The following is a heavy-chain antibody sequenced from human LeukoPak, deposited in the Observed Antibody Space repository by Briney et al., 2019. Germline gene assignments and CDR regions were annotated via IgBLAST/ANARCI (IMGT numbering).Heavy chain of an antibody. D-gene: IGHD4-11*01. CDR2: INPNSGGT. Sequence: GASVKVSCKASGYTFTGYYMHWVRQAPGQGLEWMGWINPNSGGTNYAQKFQGRVTMTRDTSISTAYMELSRLRSDDTAVYYCATGTYMTTVTNAHWFDPWGQGTLVTVSS. CDR1: GYTFTGYY. V-gene: IGHV1-2*02. CDR3: ATGTYMTTVTNAHWFDP. J-gene: IGHJ5*02.